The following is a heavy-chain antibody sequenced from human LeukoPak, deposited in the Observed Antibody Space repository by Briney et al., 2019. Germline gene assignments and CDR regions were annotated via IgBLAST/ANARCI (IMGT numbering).Heavy chain of an antibody. Sequence: SQTLSVTCAVSGGSISSSGYSCSWIRQPPGKGLEWIGYIYHSGSTYYNPSLKSRVTISVDRSKNQFSLKLSSVTAADTAVYYCARVIQQIRFHPWGQGTLVTVSS. J-gene: IGHJ5*02. CDR3: ARVIQQIRFHP. CDR2: IYHSGST. D-gene: IGHD2-21*01. V-gene: IGHV4-30-2*01. CDR1: GGSISSSGYS.